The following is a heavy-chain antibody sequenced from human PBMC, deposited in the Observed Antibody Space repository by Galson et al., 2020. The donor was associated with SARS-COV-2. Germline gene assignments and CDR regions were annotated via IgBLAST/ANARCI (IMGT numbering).Heavy chain of an antibody. CDR2: IRSNGDNT. J-gene: IGHJ6*03. V-gene: IGHV3-64D*08. Sequence: GESLKISCSASGFRFRDCAMHWVRLAPGKGLEYVAAIRSNGDNTYYTDSVKGRFTISRDNSKNTWYLQMSSLKTEDTAVYYCVKYWRGDYPYYNYDLDAWGTGNTVIVSS. CDR1: GFRFRDCA. D-gene: IGHD4-17*01. CDR3: VKYWRGDYPYYNYDLDA.